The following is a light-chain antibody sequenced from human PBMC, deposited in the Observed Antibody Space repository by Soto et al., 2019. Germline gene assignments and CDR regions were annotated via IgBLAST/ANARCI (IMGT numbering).Light chain of an antibody. V-gene: IGLV2-14*01. CDR3: SSPTKNVAWV. J-gene: IGLJ3*02. CDR1: SGDVGAFNY. Sequence: QSALTQPASVSGSPGQSITISCTGTSGDVGAFNYISWYQQHPGKAPKLLTYEVSYRPSGVSNRFSGSKSGNTASLTISGLQSEDEADYYCSSPTKNVAWVFGGGTKLTVL. CDR2: EVS.